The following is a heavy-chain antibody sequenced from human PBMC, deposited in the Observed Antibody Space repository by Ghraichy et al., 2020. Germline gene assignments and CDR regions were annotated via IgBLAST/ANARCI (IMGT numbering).Heavy chain of an antibody. V-gene: IGHV4-34*01. CDR1: GGSFSGYY. J-gene: IGHJ4*02. D-gene: IGHD1-26*01. Sequence: ETLSLTCAVYGGSFSGYYWSWIRQPPGKGLEWIGEINHSGSTNYNPSLKSRVTISVDTSKNQFSLKLSSVTAADTAVYYCARPRGSYHYFFDYWGQGTLVTVSS. CDR2: INHSGST. CDR3: ARPRGSYHYFFDY.